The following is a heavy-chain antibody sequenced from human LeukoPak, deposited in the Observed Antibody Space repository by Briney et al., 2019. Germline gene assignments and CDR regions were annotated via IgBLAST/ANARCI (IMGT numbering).Heavy chain of an antibody. CDR2: ISAYNGNT. CDR1: GYTFTSYG. V-gene: IGHV1-18*01. D-gene: IGHD3-16*01. J-gene: IGHJ5*02. CDR3: ARGKFRLSDSWFDP. Sequence: ASVKVSCKASGYTFTSYGISWVRQAPGQGLEWMGWISAYNGNTNYAQKLQGRVTMTTDTSTSTAYMGLRSLRSDDTAVYYCARGKFRLSDSWFDPWGQGTLVTVSS.